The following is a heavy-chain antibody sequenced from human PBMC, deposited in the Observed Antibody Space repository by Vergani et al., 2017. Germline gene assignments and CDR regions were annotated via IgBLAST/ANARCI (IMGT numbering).Heavy chain of an antibody. CDR2: INSDGSST. V-gene: IGHV3-74*02. CDR1: GFTFSSYA. CDR3: ARAPIGYCSGGSCYGATEFDWYFDL. J-gene: IGHJ2*01. Sequence: VQLVESGGGVVQPGRSLRLSCAASGFTFSSYAMSWVRQAPGKGLEWVSRINSDGSSTSYADSVKGRFTISRDNAKNKLYLQMNSLRAEDTAVYYCARAPIGYCSGGSCYGATEFDWYFDLWGRGTLVTVSS. D-gene: IGHD2-15*01.